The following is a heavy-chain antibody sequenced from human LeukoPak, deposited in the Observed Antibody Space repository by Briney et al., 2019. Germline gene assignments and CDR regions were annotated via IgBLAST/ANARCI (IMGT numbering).Heavy chain of an antibody. J-gene: IGHJ4*02. D-gene: IGHD4-23*01. CDR1: GFTFSSYG. Sequence: GGSLRLSRAASGFTFSSYGMHWVRQAPGKGLEWVAVISYDGSNKYYADSVKGRFTISRDNSKNTLYLQMNSLRAEDTAVYYCAKVGGYGGEFDYWGQGTLVTVSS. V-gene: IGHV3-30*18. CDR3: AKVGGYGGEFDY. CDR2: ISYDGSNK.